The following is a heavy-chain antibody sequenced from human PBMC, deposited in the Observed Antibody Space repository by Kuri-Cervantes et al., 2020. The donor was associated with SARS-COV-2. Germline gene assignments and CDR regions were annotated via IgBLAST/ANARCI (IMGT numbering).Heavy chain of an antibody. Sequence: GESLKISCAASGFTFSSYSMNWVRQAPGKGLEWVSYISSSSSTIYYADSVKGRFTISRDNAKNSLYLQMNNLRAEDTAVYYCARVRGRNDFWSGYRERWGDAFDIWGQGTMVTVSS. D-gene: IGHD3-3*01. CDR2: ISSSSSTI. CDR3: ARVRGRNDFWSGYRERWGDAFDI. J-gene: IGHJ3*02. CDR1: GFTFSSYS. V-gene: IGHV3-48*01.